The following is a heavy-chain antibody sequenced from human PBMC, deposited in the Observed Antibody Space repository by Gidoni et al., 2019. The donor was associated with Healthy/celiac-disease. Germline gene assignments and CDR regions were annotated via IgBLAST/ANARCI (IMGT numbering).Heavy chain of an antibody. J-gene: IGHJ6*02. CDR3: ARDVDGMDV. CDR2: MNPNSGKQ. Sequence: QVQLVQSGAEVKKPGASVQVSCKASGYTFTSYEINWVRQASGQGLELMGWMNPNSGKQGYTQKFQGRVTMTRNTSISTAYMELSSLRSEDTAVYDCARDVDGMDVWGQGTTVTVSS. D-gene: IGHD3-16*01. V-gene: IGHV1-8*01. CDR1: GYTFTSYE.